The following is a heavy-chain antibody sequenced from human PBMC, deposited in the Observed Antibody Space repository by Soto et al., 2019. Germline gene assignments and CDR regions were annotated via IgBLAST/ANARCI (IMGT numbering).Heavy chain of an antibody. CDR2: ISGSGGST. V-gene: IGHV3-23*01. CDR1: GFTFSSYA. D-gene: IGHD6-13*01. CDR3: ATDLYSSTFYYFDY. J-gene: IGHJ4*02. Sequence: EVQLLESGGGLVQPGGSLRLSCAASGFTFSSYAMSWVRQAQGKGLEWVSAISGSGGSTYYADSVKGRFTISRDNSKNTLYLQMNSLRAEDTAVYYCATDLYSSTFYYFDYWGQGTLVTVSS.